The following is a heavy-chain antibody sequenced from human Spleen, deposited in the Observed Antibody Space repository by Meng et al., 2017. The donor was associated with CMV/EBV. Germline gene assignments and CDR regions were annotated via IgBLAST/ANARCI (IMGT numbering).Heavy chain of an antibody. CDR2: IDPSSGGT. V-gene: IGHV1-46*01. CDR1: GYTFTSYY. J-gene: IGHJ5*02. Sequence: ASVKVSCKASGYTFTSYYIHWVRQAPGQGLEWMGVIDPSSGGTGYAQKFKGRVTMTRDTSTTTVYMELSSLRSEDTAVYYCARRGRFDPWGQGTLVTVSS. CDR3: ARRGRFDP.